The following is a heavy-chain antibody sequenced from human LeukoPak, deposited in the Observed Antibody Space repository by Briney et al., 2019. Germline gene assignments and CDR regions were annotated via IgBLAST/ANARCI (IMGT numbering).Heavy chain of an antibody. V-gene: IGHV4-39*01. CDR2: IYYSGST. Sequence: SETLSLTCTVSGGSISSSSYYWGWIRQPPGKGLEWIGSIYYSGSTYYNPSLKSRVTISVDTSKNQFSLKLSSVTAADTAVYYCASGYCSSTSCYTEAFDIWGQGTMVTVSS. J-gene: IGHJ3*02. CDR3: ASGYCSSTSCYTEAFDI. CDR1: GGSISSSSYY. D-gene: IGHD2-2*02.